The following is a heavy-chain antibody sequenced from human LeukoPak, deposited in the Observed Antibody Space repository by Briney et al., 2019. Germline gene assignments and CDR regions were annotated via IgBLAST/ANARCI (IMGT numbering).Heavy chain of an antibody. Sequence: GGSLRLSCVASGFTFDDYAMHWVRQAPGKGLEWVSGISWNSGSIGYANSVKGRFTISRDNAKNSLYLQMNSLRAEDTALYYCAKAHTGYSSGWYGAPSNYWGQGTLVTVSS. CDR3: AKAHTGYSSGWYGAPSNY. CDR1: GFTFDDYA. J-gene: IGHJ4*02. CDR2: ISWNSGSI. V-gene: IGHV3-9*01. D-gene: IGHD6-19*01.